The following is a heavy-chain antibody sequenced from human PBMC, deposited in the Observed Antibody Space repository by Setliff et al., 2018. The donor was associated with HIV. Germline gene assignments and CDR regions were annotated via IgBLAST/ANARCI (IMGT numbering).Heavy chain of an antibody. V-gene: IGHV3-30*03. CDR1: GFTFTTYA. J-gene: IGHJ4*02. CDR3: ARVPYGDFVPYYFDY. CDR2: ISYDGNNE. Sequence: GGSLRLSCAASGFTFTTYAMHWVRQAPGKGLEWVASISYDGNNEKYRDSVKGRFTISRDNFMDTVSLQMNSLRAEDTAVYYCARVPYGDFVPYYFDYWGQGALVTVSS. D-gene: IGHD4-17*01.